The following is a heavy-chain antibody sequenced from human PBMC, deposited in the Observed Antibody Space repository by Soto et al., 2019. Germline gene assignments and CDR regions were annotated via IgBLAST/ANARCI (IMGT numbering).Heavy chain of an antibody. V-gene: IGHV4-39*01. D-gene: IGHD3-10*01. CDR3: ARHTHQEDGSGRLWLITGYYYYMDV. Sequence: SETLSLTCTVSGGSISSSSYYWGWIRQPPGKGLEWIGSIYYSGSTYYNPSLKSRVTISVDTSKNQFSLKLSSVTAADTAVYYCARHTHQEDGSGRLWLITGYYYYMDVWGKGTTVTVSS. CDR2: IYYSGST. J-gene: IGHJ6*03. CDR1: GGSISSSSYY.